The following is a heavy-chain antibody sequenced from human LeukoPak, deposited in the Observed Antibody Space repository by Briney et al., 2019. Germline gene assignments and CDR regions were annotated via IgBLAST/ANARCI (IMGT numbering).Heavy chain of an antibody. V-gene: IGHV3-23*01. J-gene: IGHJ4*02. D-gene: IGHD3-22*01. Sequence: GGSLRLSCAASGFTFSSYAMSWVRQAPGKGLEWVSAISGSGGSTYYADSVKGRFTISRDNSKNTLYLQMNSLRAEDTAVYYCAKDPDQNYYDSSGSLYWGQGTLVTVSS. CDR2: ISGSGGST. CDR3: AKDPDQNYYDSSGSLY. CDR1: GFTFSSYA.